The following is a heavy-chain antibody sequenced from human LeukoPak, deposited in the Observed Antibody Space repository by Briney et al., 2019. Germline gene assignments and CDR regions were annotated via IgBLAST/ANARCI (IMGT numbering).Heavy chain of an antibody. V-gene: IGHV3-21*01. CDR2: ISSSSSYI. CDR3: ARDPRSYGGMFDY. Sequence: GGSLRLSCAAFGFTFSSYSMNWVRQAPGKGLEWVSSISSSSSYIYYADSVKGRFTISRDNAKNSLYLQMNSLRAEDTAVYYCARDPRSYGGMFDYWGQGTLVTVSS. D-gene: IGHD5-18*01. CDR1: GFTFSSYS. J-gene: IGHJ4*02.